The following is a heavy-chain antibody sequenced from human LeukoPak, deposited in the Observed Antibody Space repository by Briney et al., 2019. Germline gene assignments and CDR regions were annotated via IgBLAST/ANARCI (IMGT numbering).Heavy chain of an antibody. V-gene: IGHV4-34*01. CDR3: ASDCSSTSCKKGGVFDY. CDR2: INHSGGT. J-gene: IGHJ4*02. CDR1: GGSFSGYY. D-gene: IGHD2-2*01. Sequence: SETLSLTCAVYGGSFSGYYWSWIRQPPGKGLEWIGEINHSGGTNYNPSLKSRVTISVDTSKNQFSLKLSSVTAADTAVYYCASDCSSTSCKKGGVFDYWGQGTLVTVSS.